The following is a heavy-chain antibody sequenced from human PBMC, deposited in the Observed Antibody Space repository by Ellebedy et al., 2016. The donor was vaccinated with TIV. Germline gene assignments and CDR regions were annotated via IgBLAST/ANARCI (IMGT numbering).Heavy chain of an antibody. CDR2: ISYSGST. CDR3: ASESNSGYFDY. V-gene: IGHV4-59*08. D-gene: IGHD4-11*01. J-gene: IGHJ4*02. CDR1: GGSISSYY. Sequence: MPSETLSLTCTVSGGSISSYYWSWIRQPPGKGLEWIGYISYSGSTNYNPSLKSRVTISVETSKNQFSLRLNSVTAADTAVYYCASESNSGYFDYWGQGILVTVSS.